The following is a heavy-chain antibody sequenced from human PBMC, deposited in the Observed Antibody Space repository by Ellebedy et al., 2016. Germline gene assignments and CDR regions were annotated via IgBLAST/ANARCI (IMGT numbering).Heavy chain of an antibody. CDR3: ARIGGVSFGERPIDY. CDR1: GDSISRYY. J-gene: IGHJ4*02. D-gene: IGHD3-10*01. V-gene: IGHV4-59*01. CDR2: IYYTGTT. Sequence: SETLTLTCIVSGDSISRYYWSWIRQPPGRGLEWIGNIYYTGTTNYNPSPQSRVTISLDTSKNQSSLRLTSVTAADTAVYYCARIGGVSFGERPIDYWGQGTLVTVSS.